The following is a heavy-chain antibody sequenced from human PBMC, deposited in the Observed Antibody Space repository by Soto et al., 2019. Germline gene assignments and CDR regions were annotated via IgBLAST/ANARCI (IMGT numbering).Heavy chain of an antibody. CDR3: AKNGRFLEWLLMGLIDH. Sequence: EVQLLESGGGLVQPGGSLRLSCAASGFTFSSYAMSWVRQAPGKGLEWVSAISGSGGSTYYADSVKGRFTISRDNSKNTLYLQMNSLRAEDTAVYYCAKNGRFLEWLLMGLIDHWGQGTLVTVSS. V-gene: IGHV3-23*01. CDR2: ISGSGGST. J-gene: IGHJ4*02. CDR1: GFTFSSYA. D-gene: IGHD3-3*01.